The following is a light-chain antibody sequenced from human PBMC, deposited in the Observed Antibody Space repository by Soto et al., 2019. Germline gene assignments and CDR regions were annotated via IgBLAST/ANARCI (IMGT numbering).Light chain of an antibody. J-gene: IGKJ1*01. CDR3: QQYNSYPWT. CDR2: DAS. Sequence: IQMTQSPSTLSSSLGDRVTITCRASQSISSWLAWYQQKPGKAPKLLIYDASSLESGVPSRFSGSGSGTEFTLTISSLKTDDSATYYCQQYNSYPWTFGQGTKVDIK. V-gene: IGKV1-5*01. CDR1: QSISSW.